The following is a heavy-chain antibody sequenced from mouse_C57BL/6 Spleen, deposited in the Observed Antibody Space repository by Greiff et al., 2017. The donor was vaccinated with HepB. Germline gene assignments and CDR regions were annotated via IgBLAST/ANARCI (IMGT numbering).Heavy chain of an antibody. CDR3: ASSRAMDY. V-gene: IGHV1-85*01. Sequence: VQLQESGPELVKPGASVKLSCKASGYTFTSYDINWVKQRPGQGLEWIGWIYPRDGSTKYNEKFKGKATLTVDTSSSTAYMELHSLTSEDSAVYFCASSRAMDYWGQGTSVTVSS. CDR1: GYTFTSYD. J-gene: IGHJ4*01. CDR2: IYPRDGST.